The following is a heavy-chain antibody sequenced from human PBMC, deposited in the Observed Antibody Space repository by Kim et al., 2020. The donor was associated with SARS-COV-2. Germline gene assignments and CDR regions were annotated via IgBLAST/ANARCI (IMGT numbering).Heavy chain of an antibody. CDR1: GGSISSSSYY. Sequence: SETLSLTCTVSGGSISSSSYYWGWIRQPPGKGLEWIGSIYYSGSTYYNPSLKSRVTISVDTSKNQFSLKLSSVTAADTAVYYCARHFPAVEYYGSGRSWFDPWGHGTLVTVSS. D-gene: IGHD3-10*01. CDR3: ARHFPAVEYYGSGRSWFDP. J-gene: IGHJ5*02. CDR2: IYYSGST. V-gene: IGHV4-39*01.